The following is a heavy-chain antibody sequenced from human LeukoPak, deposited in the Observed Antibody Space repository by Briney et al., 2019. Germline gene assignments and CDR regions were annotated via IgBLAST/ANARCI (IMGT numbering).Heavy chain of an antibody. CDR3: AKGLKTGVGPYMGYHYYMDV. D-gene: IGHD3-16*01. V-gene: IGHV3-23*01. J-gene: IGHJ6*03. CDR1: GFTFSTYA. CDR2: ISESGGTST. Sequence: GGSLRLSCAASGFTFSTYAMSWVRQAPGRGLEWVSVISESGGTSTYYADSVKGRFTISRDNSKNTVYLQMNSLRAEDTAVYYCAKGLKTGVGPYMGYHYYMDVWGKGATVTVSS.